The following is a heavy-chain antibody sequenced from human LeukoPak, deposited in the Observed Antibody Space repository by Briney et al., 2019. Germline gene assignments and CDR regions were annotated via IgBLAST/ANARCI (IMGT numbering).Heavy chain of an antibody. D-gene: IGHD3-22*01. CDR1: GGSISSSSYY. J-gene: IGHJ4*02. CDR3: ARIFTDSSTYYSEY. CDR2: IYYSGST. Sequence: SETLSLTCTVSGGSISSSSYYWGWIRQPPGKGLEWIGSIYYSGSTYYNPSLKSRVTISVDTSKNQFSLKLSSVTAADTAAYYCARIFTDSSTYYSEYWGQGTLVTVSS. V-gene: IGHV4-39*01.